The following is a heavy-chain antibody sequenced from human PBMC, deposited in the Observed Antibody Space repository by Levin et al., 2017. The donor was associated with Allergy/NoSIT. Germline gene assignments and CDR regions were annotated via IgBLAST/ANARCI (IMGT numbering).Heavy chain of an antibody. Sequence: GGSLRLSCAASGFTFSSHDMNWVRQAPGKGLEWVSFISGRSRTMSYADSVGGRFTVSRDNAKNLLYLQMNSLRAEDTAVYYCARDNDFPYVDHWGEGTLVTVSS. CDR3: ARDNDFPYVDH. J-gene: IGHJ4*02. CDR2: ISGRSRTM. V-gene: IGHV3-48*01. CDR1: GFTFSSHD. D-gene: IGHD3-3*01.